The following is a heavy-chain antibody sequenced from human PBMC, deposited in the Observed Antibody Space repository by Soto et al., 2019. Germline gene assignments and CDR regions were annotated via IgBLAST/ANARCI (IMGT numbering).Heavy chain of an antibody. CDR3: AGGRNGDSALDY. CDR1: GGTFSSYT. Sequence: QVQLVQSGAEVKKPGSSVKVSCKASGGTFSSYTISWVRQAPGQGLEWMGRIIPILGIANYEQKFQGRVTITADKSTSTAYMELSSLRSEDTAVYYCAGGRNGDSALDYWGQGTLVTVS. J-gene: IGHJ4*02. D-gene: IGHD4-17*01. CDR2: IIPILGIA. V-gene: IGHV1-69*02.